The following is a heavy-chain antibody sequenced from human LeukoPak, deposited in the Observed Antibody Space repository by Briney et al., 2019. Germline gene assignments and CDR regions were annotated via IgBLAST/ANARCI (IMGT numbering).Heavy chain of an antibody. V-gene: IGHV1-8*03. D-gene: IGHD6-19*01. Sequence: GASVTVSCKASGYTFTSFDINWVRHASGQGLEWMGWMNPNSGNTGYAQKCQGRVPITRNTYIPTAYIELLRITCDASAVYYCERAFLSSSGLYDAFDIWGQGTMVTVSS. CDR2: MNPNSGNT. CDR3: ERAFLSSSGLYDAFDI. J-gene: IGHJ3*02. CDR1: GYTFTSFD.